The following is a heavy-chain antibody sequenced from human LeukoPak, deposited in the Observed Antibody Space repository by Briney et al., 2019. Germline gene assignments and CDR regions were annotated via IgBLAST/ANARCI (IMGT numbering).Heavy chain of an antibody. V-gene: IGHV3-23*01. CDR2: ITSGGST. CDR1: GFTFDDYA. J-gene: IGHJ3*02. D-gene: IGHD6-6*01. Sequence: GGSLRLSCAASGFTFDDYAMHWVRQAPGKGLEWVSGITSGGSTYKVDSVKGRFTISRDNSKNTLYLQMNSLRAEDTAVYYCAKEASRGFDIWGQGTMVTVSS. CDR3: AKEASRGFDI.